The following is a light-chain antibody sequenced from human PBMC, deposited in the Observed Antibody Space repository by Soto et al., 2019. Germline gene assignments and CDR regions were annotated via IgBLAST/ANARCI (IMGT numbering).Light chain of an antibody. V-gene: IGKV4-1*01. CDR3: QQYYRTPLT. J-gene: IGKJ5*01. CDR2: WAS. Sequence: DIVMTQSPDSLAVSLGESATISCKSRQSVFFNSNNRNYLAWYQQKPGQPPKLLIYWASTRETGVPDRFSGSGSGTDFTLTISSLQAEDVALYFCQQYYRTPLTFGKGHDWRLN. CDR1: QSVFFNSNNRNY.